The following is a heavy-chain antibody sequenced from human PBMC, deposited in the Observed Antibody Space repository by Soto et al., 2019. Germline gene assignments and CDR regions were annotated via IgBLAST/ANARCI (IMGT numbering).Heavy chain of an antibody. CDR2: LHYSGST. CDR1: GGSIRSYF. D-gene: IGHD3-10*01. CDR3: AREVLPRGEGNCFDP. V-gene: IGHV4-59*08. J-gene: IGHJ5*02. Sequence: VQLQESGPGLVKPSETLSLTCTVSGGSIRSYFWAWIRQPPGKGLEWIGYLHYSGSTHYNPPLKSRATISEDTSNNQFSLSLSSVTAADTAVYYCAREVLPRGEGNCFDPWGHGTLVIVSS.